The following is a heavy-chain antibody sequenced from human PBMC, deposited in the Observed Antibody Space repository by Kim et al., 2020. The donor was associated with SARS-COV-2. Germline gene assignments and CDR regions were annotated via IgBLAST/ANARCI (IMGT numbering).Heavy chain of an antibody. CDR3: ARARYYYGSGVGWFDP. Sequence: GESLKISCKGSGYSFTSYWIGWVRQMPGKGLEWMGIIYPGDSDTRYSPSFQGQVTISADKSISTAYLQWSSLKASDTAMYFCARARYYYGSGVGWFDPWGQGTLVTVSS. D-gene: IGHD3-10*01. J-gene: IGHJ5*02. CDR2: IYPGDSDT. V-gene: IGHV5-51*01. CDR1: GYSFTSYW.